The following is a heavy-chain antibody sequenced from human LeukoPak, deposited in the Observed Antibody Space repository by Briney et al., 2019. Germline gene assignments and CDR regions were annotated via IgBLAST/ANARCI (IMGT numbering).Heavy chain of an antibody. CDR1: GFTFSSYA. CDR3: ARSRRPPYFDY. CDR2: ISYDGSNK. J-gene: IGHJ4*02. V-gene: IGHV3-30-3*01. D-gene: IGHD6-25*01. Sequence: TGGSLRLSCAASGFTFSSYAMHWVRQAPGKGLEWVAVISYDGSNKHYADSVKGRFTISRDNSKNTLYLQMNSLRAEDTAVYYCARSRRPPYFDYWGQGTLVTVSS.